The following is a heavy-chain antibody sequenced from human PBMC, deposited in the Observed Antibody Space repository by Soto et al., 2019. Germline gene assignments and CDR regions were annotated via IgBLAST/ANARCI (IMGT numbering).Heavy chain of an antibody. CDR3: ARTSGYYLYDY. CDR2: VYYSGST. D-gene: IGHD3-22*01. CDR1: SNSYY. J-gene: IGHJ4*02. V-gene: IGHV4-39*01. Sequence: SNSYYWGWIRQPPGKGLEWIGSVYYSGSTYYNPSLKSRVTISVDTSKNQFSLKLSSVTAADTAVYYCARTSGYYLYDYWGQGTLVTVSS.